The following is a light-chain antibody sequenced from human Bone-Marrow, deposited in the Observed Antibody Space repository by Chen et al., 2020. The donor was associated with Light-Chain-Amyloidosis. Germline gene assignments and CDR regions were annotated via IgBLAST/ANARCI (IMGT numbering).Light chain of an antibody. Sequence: SYELTQPPSVSVSPGQTARITCSGDALPKKYAYWYQQKSGQAPVLVIYEDSKRHSGIPERFSGSSSGTMATLTISGAQVEDEAVYYCYSTDSSGNHWVFGGGTKLTVL. CDR3: YSTDSSGNHWV. J-gene: IGLJ3*02. CDR2: EDS. V-gene: IGLV3-10*01. CDR1: ALPKKY.